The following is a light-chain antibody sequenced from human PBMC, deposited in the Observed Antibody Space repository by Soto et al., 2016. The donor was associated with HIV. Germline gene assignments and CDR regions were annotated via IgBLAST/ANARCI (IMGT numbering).Light chain of an antibody. Sequence: DIQMTQSPSTLSASVGDRVTITCRASQSINSWLAWYQQKAGKAPKLLIYKASSLESGVPSRFSGSGSGTEFTLTISSLQPDDFATYYCQQTDSFPFTFGPGTKVNV. CDR3: QQTDSFPFT. CDR1: QSINSW. V-gene: IGKV1-5*03. CDR2: KAS. J-gene: IGKJ3*01.